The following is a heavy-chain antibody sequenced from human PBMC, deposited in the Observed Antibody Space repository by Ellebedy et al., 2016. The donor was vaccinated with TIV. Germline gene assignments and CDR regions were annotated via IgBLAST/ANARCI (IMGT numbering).Heavy chain of an antibody. CDR2: INPDSGVT. CDR1: GYTFTAYY. V-gene: IGHV1-2*02. D-gene: IGHD6-13*01. Sequence: ASVTVSCKASGYTFTAYYMHWVRQAPGQGLEWMGWINPDSGVTNFAQKFQGRVIMTRDTSVNTAYMELSRVESDDTAVDYCARVIKGSSGMDVWGQGTTVTVS. CDR3: ARVIKGSSGMDV. J-gene: IGHJ6*02.